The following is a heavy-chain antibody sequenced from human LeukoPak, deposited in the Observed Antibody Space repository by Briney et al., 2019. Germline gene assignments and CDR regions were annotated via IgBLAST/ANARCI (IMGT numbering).Heavy chain of an antibody. V-gene: IGHV3-30-3*01. CDR3: AREGDIRTFDY. D-gene: IGHD3-16*02. CDR1: GFTFSSYA. CDR2: ISYDGSNK. J-gene: IGHJ4*02. Sequence: GGSLRLSCAASGFTFSSYAMHWVRQAPGKGLEWVAVISYDGSNKYYADSVKGRFTISRDNSKNTLYLQMNSLRAEDTAVYYCAREGDIRTFDYWGRGTLVTVSS.